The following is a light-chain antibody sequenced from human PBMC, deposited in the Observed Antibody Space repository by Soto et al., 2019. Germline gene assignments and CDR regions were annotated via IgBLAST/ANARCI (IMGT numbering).Light chain of an antibody. CDR3: QQYNNWPRGT. CDR1: QSVSNN. CDR2: GAS. J-gene: IGKJ4*01. V-gene: IGKV3-15*01. Sequence: EIVMTQSPATLSVSPGERATLSCRASQSVSNNLAWYQQKPGQAPRLLIYGASTRATGIPARFSGSGSGTEVTLTISSLQSEDFVVYYCQQYNNWPRGTFGGGTKVQIK.